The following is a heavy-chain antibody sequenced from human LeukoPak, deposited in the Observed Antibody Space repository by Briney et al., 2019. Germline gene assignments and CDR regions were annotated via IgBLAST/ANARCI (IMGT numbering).Heavy chain of an antibody. J-gene: IGHJ4*02. CDR3: AKDHSYDYVWGSYRNDY. CDR2: ISGSGGST. V-gene: IGHV3-23*01. CDR1: GFTFSSYG. D-gene: IGHD3-16*02. Sequence: GGSLRLSCAASGFTFSSYGVSWVRQAPGKGLEWVSAISGSGGSTYYADSVKGRFTISRDNSKNTLYLQMNSLRAEDTAVYYCAKDHSYDYVWGSYRNDYWGQGTLVTVSS.